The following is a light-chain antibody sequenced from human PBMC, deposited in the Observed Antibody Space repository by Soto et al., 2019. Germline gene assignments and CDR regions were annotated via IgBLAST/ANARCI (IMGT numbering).Light chain of an antibody. CDR2: GAS. Sequence: EIVLTQSPGTLSLSPGERATLSCRASQSVSSSYLAWYQQKPGQAPSLLIYGASRRATGIPDRFSGSGSGTDFTLTISRLETEDVAVYYCQQYDSSTITFGQGTRLEIK. V-gene: IGKV3-20*01. CDR1: QSVSSSY. CDR3: QQYDSSTIT. J-gene: IGKJ5*01.